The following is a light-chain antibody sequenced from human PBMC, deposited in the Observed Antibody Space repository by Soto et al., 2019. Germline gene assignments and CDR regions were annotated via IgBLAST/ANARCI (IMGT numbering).Light chain of an antibody. J-gene: IGKJ2*01. CDR2: GAS. V-gene: IGKV3-20*01. CDR3: QQYGSSPRYT. CDR1: QSVSSSY. Sequence: EIVLTQSPDTLSLSPGERATLSCRASQSVSSSYLVWYQQKPGQAPRLIIYGASTRATGIPDRFSGSGSGTDFTLTNSRLEPEDFAVYYCQQYGSSPRYTFGQGTKLEIK.